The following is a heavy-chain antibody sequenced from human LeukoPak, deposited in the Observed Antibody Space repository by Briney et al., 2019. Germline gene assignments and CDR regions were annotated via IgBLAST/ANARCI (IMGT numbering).Heavy chain of an antibody. CDR3: ATGYSGYDPTLDY. V-gene: IGHV1-24*01. CDR1: GYTLTELS. Sequence: SVKVSCKVSGYTLTELSMHWVRQAPGKGLEWMGGFDPEDGETIYAQKFQGRVTMTEDTSTDTAYMELSSLRSEDTAVYYCATGYSGYDPTLDYWGQGTLVTVSS. J-gene: IGHJ4*02. CDR2: FDPEDGET. D-gene: IGHD5-12*01.